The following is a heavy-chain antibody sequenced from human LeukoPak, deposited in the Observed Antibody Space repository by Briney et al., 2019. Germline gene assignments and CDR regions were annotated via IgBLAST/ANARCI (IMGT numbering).Heavy chain of an antibody. Sequence: ASVKVSCKASGYTFTSYGISWVRQAPGQGLEWMGWMNPNSGNTGYAQKFQGRVTMTRNTSISTAYMELSSLRSEDTAVYYCARGGIVGPRGRFDYWGQGTLVTVSS. CDR1: GYTFTSYG. D-gene: IGHD1-26*01. CDR2: MNPNSGNT. J-gene: IGHJ4*02. CDR3: ARGGIVGPRGRFDY. V-gene: IGHV1-8*02.